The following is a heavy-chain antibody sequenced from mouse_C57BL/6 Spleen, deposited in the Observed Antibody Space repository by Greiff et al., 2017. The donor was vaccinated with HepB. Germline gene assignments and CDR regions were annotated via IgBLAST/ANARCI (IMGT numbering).Heavy chain of an antibody. CDR3: ATIYYDYDSYYFDY. CDR2: INPNNGGT. D-gene: IGHD2-4*01. Sequence: VQLQQSGPELVKPVASVKISCKASGYTFTDYYMNWVKQSHGKSLEWIGDINPNNGGTSYNQKFKGKATLTVDKSSSTAYMELRSLTSEDSAVYYCATIYYDYDSYYFDYWGQGTTLTVSS. V-gene: IGHV1-26*01. J-gene: IGHJ2*01. CDR1: GYTFTDYY.